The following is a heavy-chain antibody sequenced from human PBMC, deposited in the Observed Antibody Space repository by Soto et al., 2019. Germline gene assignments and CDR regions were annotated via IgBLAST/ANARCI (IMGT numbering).Heavy chain of an antibody. CDR1: GGSISSYY. V-gene: IGHV4-59*12. Sequence: SETLSLTCTVSGGSISSYYWSWIRQPPGKGLEWIGYIYYSGSTNSNPSLKSRVTISVDTSKNQFSLKLSSVTAADTAVYYCARGVGFGMVINYFDSWGQGTRVTVSS. D-gene: IGHD3-3*01. J-gene: IGHJ4*02. CDR3: ARGVGFGMVINYFDS. CDR2: IYYSGST.